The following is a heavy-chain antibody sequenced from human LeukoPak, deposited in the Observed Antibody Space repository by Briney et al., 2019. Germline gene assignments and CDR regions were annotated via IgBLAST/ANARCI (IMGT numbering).Heavy chain of an antibody. J-gene: IGHJ4*02. CDR2: INHSGST. D-gene: IGHD2-21*02. CDR3: ARVTLAYCGGDCYFYDY. V-gene: IGHV4-34*01. Sequence: SETLSLTCAVYGGSFSGYYWSWIRQPPGKGLEWIGEINHSGSTNYNPSLKSRVTISVDTSKNQFSLKLSSVTAADTAVYYCARVTLAYCGGDCYFYDYWGQGTLVTVSS. CDR1: GGSFSGYY.